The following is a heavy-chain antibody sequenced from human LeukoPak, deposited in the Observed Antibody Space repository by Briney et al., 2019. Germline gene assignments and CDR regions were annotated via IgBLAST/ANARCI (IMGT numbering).Heavy chain of an antibody. D-gene: IGHD5-24*01. J-gene: IGHJ3*02. CDR3: ARDLRGRDGYNKFDAFDI. Sequence: SETLSLTCTVSGGSISSYYWSWIRQPAGKGLEWIGRIYTSGSTNYNPSLKSRVTISVDTSKNQFSLKLSSVTAADTAVYYCARDLRGRDGYNKFDAFDIWGQGTMVTVSS. CDR2: IYTSGST. CDR1: GGSISSYY. V-gene: IGHV4-4*07.